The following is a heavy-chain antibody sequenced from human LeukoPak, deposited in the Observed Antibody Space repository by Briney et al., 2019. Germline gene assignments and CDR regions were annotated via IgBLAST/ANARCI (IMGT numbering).Heavy chain of an antibody. V-gene: IGHV3-33*01. D-gene: IGHD3-16*01. CDR2: IWYDGSNK. CDR3: ARGLLDRSAYFED. J-gene: IGHJ4*02. Sequence: PGRSLRLSCAASGFTFRNYGMHWVRQAPGKGLEWVAVIWYDGSNKYYGDSVKGRFTISRDNSKSTMYLQMNSVTAEDTAVYYCARGLLDRSAYFEDWGQGTLVTVSS. CDR1: GFTFRNYG.